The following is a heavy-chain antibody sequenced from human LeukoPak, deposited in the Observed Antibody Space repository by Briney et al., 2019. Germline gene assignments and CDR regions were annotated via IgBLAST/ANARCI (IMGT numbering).Heavy chain of an antibody. Sequence: SETLSLTCTVSGGSISSYYWSWIRQPPGKGLEWTGYIYYSGSTNYNPSLKSRVTISVDTSKNQFSLKLSSVTAADTAVYYCARDQRGSTGTFDYWGQGTLVTVSS. D-gene: IGHD1-14*01. V-gene: IGHV4-59*01. CDR1: GGSISSYY. CDR3: ARDQRGSTGTFDY. J-gene: IGHJ4*02. CDR2: IYYSGST.